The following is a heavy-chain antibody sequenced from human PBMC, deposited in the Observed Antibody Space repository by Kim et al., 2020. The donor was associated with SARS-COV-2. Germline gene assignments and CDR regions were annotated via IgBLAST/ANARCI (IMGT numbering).Heavy chain of an antibody. Sequence: SVKVSCKASGGTFSSYAISWVRQAPGQGLEWMGRIIPILGIANYAQKFKGRVTITADKSTSTAYMELSSLRSEDTAVYYCARERYSSGWSSWDYYYGMDVWGQGTTVPVSS. CDR3: ARERYSSGWSSWDYYYGMDV. J-gene: IGHJ6*02. V-gene: IGHV1-69*04. D-gene: IGHD6-19*01. CDR2: IIPILGIA. CDR1: GGTFSSYA.